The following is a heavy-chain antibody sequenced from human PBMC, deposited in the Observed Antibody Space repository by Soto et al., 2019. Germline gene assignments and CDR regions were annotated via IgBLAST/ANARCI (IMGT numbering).Heavy chain of an antibody. J-gene: IGHJ4*02. CDR1: GGTFSSYA. V-gene: IGHV1-69*13. CDR3: ARECPRYDILPGHYLD. CDR2: IIPIFGTA. Sequence: SVKVSCKASGGTFSSYAISWVRQAPGQGLEWMGGIIPIFGTANYAQKFQGRVTITADESTSTAYMELSSLRSEDTAVYYCARECPRYDILPGHYLDWGQGTLIRVSS. D-gene: IGHD3-9*01.